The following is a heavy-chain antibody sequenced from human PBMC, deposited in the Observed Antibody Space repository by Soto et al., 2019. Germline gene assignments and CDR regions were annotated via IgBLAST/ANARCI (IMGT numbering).Heavy chain of an antibody. V-gene: IGHV3-30*14. CDR1: GFAFNEYA. D-gene: IGHD3-10*01. J-gene: IGHJ6*01. CDR3: ARDVPTEEGNYGHLMDV. Sequence: QVQLVQSGGGVVQPGRSLRLSCAASGFAFNEYALHWVRRAPRKGLEWVAVIARDGGSEYYGKSGKGRFTISRDKCRNMLYLQMNSLRPEDTAVYFCARDVPTEEGNYGHLMDVWGQGTSVIVSS. CDR2: IARDGGSE.